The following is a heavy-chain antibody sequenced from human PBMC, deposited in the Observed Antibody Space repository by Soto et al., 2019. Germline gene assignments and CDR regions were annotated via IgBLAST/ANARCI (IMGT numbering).Heavy chain of an antibody. CDR3: ARGSSCYRVHYLDV. D-gene: IGHD6-13*01. V-gene: IGHV3-74*01. Sequence: EVQLVESGGGLVQRGGSLRLSCAASGFTFSSYWMHWVRQAPGKGLEWVSGFSNDASTTRYADSVKGRFTISRDYARNTLHLQMNSLKSDDTAVYYCARGSSCYRVHYLDVWGKGTTVTVSS. CDR2: FSNDASTT. J-gene: IGHJ6*03. CDR1: GFTFSSYW.